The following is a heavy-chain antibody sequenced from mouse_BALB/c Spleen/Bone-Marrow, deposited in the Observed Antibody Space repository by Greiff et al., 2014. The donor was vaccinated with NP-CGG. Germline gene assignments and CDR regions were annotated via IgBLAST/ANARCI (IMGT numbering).Heavy chain of an antibody. Sequence: VQLQESGAELVKPGASVKLSCKTSDYTFTSYWIQWVKQRPGQGLGWIGEIFPGTGTTYYNEKFKGKATLTIDTSSSTAYMQLSSLTSEDSAVYFCAREGSRLRGYFDVWGAGTTVTVSS. CDR3: AREGSRLRGYFDV. D-gene: IGHD1-1*01. CDR2: IFPGTGTT. CDR1: DYTFTSYW. V-gene: IGHV1S132*01. J-gene: IGHJ1*01.